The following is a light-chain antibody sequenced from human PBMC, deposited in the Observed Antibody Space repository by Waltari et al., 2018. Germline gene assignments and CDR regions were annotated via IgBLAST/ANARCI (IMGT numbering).Light chain of an antibody. J-gene: IGKJ3*01. V-gene: IGKV2-28*01. CDR2: LRS. CDR1: PCLLHKNGYNS. Sequence: DIVMTQSPLSLPVTPGEPASISCRSIPCLLHKNGYNSSNWYLQQPGQSPQLLVSLRSHRASRVPDRFSGSGSGTDFTLKSSRVEAEHFPVYYCMEVLPRPFAFGPEGKVDIK. CDR3: MEVLPRPFA.